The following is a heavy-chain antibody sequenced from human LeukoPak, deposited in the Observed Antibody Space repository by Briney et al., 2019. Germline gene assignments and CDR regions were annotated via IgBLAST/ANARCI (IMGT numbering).Heavy chain of an antibody. V-gene: IGHV3-30*03. CDR3: ARPRTVAATSGWFDP. D-gene: IGHD2-15*01. CDR2: ISNDGSDK. Sequence: GGSLRLSCAASGFTFTSYGIHWVRQAPGKGLEWVAVISNDGSDKYYADSVKGRFTISRDNSKNTLYLQMNSLRAEDTAVYYCARPRTVAATSGWFDPWGQGTLVTVSS. CDR1: GFTFTSYG. J-gene: IGHJ5*02.